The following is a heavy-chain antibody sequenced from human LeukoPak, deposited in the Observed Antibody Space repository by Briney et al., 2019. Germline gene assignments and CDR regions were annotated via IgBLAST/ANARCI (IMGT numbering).Heavy chain of an antibody. CDR2: IKGIGPTT. V-gene: IGHV3-48*03. J-gene: IGHJ6*03. CDR3: ARAGELRSMDV. CDR1: GFTFDDYA. D-gene: IGHD3-16*01. Sequence: GGSLRLSCAASGFTFDDYAMHWVRQAPGKGLEWVSTIKGIGPTTYYADSLKGRFTISRDNAKNSLFLQMSSLRADDTAIYYCARAGELRSMDVWGKGTAVTVSS.